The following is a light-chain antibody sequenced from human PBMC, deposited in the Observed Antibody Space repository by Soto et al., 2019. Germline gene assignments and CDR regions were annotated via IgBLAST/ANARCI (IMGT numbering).Light chain of an antibody. Sequence: DIQMTQSPSTLSASVGDRVTITCRASQSISSWLAWYQQKQGKAPKLLIYKASSLESGVPSRFSGSGSGTEFTLTINSLQPDDFATYYCQQYQSYRTFGQGTKVEIK. CDR3: QQYQSYRT. CDR1: QSISSW. CDR2: KAS. V-gene: IGKV1-5*03. J-gene: IGKJ1*01.